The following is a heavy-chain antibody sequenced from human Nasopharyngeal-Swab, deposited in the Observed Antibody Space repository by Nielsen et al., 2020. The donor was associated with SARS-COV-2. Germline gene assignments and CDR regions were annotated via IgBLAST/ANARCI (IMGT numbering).Heavy chain of an antibody. CDR3: ARDDYGDYGYFGH. J-gene: IGHJ4*02. D-gene: IGHD4-17*01. V-gene: IGHV1-2*02. CDR2: MNPHNGGT. Sequence: ASVKVSCKASGYSFTDYYMHWVRQAPGQGLEWMGWMNPHNGGTNYEQKFQGRVTMTRATSINTAYMELRRLRSDDTAVYYCARDDYGDYGYFGHWGQGTLVTVSS. CDR1: GYSFTDYY.